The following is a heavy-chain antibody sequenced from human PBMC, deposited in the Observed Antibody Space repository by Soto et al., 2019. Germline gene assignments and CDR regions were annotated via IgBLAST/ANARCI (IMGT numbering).Heavy chain of an antibody. V-gene: IGHV1-18*04. D-gene: IGHD4-4*01. CDR3: AGGRHRNPDY. CDR2: IRGYNGDT. CDR1: GYTFINFG. J-gene: IGHJ4*02. Sequence: QVQLVQSGGEVKKPGASVRVSCKTSGYTFINFGITWVRQAPGQGLEWVGKIRGYNGDTNYAPKLQGRVTMTTDTPTSTAYLELRTLRSGDTAVYYCAGGRHRNPDYWGQGTLVTVSS.